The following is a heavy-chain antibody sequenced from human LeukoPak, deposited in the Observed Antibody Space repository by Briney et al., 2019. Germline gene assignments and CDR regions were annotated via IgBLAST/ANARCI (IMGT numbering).Heavy chain of an antibody. Sequence: GSSVKVSCKASGCTFSSYAISWVRQAPGQGLEWMGGIIPIFGTANYAQKFQGRVTITADESTSTAYMELSSLRSEDTAVYYCARDLTIAAAGTNWFDPWGQGTLVTVSS. J-gene: IGHJ5*02. V-gene: IGHV1-69*01. CDR1: GCTFSSYA. D-gene: IGHD6-13*01. CDR2: IIPIFGTA. CDR3: ARDLTIAAAGTNWFDP.